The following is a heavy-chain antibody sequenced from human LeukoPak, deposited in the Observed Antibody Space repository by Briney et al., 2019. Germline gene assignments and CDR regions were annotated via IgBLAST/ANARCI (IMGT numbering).Heavy chain of an antibody. J-gene: IGHJ6*02. D-gene: IGHD3/OR15-3a*01. V-gene: IGHV3-30-3*01. CDR3: ARRLWTGSKLYYYGMDV. CDR1: GFTFGSYA. CDR2: ISSDGSNK. Sequence: GRSLRLSCAASGFTFGSYAMHWVRQAPGKGVEWVAVISSDGSNKYYADSVKGRFTISRDNSKNTLYLQMNSLRAEDTAVYYCARRLWTGSKLYYYGMDVWGQGTTVTVSS.